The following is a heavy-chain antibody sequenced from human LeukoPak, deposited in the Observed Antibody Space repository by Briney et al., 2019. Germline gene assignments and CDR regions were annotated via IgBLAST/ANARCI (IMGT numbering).Heavy chain of an antibody. CDR2: ESGSGHNT. Sequence: GGSLRLSCEASGFTITNHVMTWVRQAPGKGPEWVASESGSGHNTYYSESVRGRFAISRDNSKNTLFLQVNSLRVEDTAVYYCATDWTLRGVPTFFDPWGQGTVVSVSS. D-gene: IGHD3-10*01. J-gene: IGHJ5*02. V-gene: IGHV3-23*01. CDR1: GFTITNHV. CDR3: ATDWTLRGVPTFFDP.